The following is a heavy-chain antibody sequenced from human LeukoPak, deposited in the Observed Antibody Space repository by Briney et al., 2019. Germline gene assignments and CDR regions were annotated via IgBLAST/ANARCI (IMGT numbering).Heavy chain of an antibody. CDR3: ARVRYNWRDGGYYYYMDV. CDR1: GYTFTSYG. Sequence: ASVKVSCKASGYTFTSYGISWVRQAPGQGLEWMGWISAYNGNTNYAQKLQGRVTMTTDTSTSTAYMELRSLRSDDTAVYYCARVRYNWRDGGYYYYMDVWGKGTTVTVSS. CDR2: ISAYNGNT. J-gene: IGHJ6*03. D-gene: IGHD1-1*01. V-gene: IGHV1-18*01.